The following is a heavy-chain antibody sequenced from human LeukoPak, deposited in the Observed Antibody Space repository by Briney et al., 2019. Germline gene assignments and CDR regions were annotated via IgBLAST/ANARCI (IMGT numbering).Heavy chain of an antibody. CDR1: GFTFSSYW. Sequence: GGSLRLSCVASGFTFSSYWMSWFRQAPRKGLEWVANIKEDGSEKYYADYVKGRFTISRDNAKNSLSLQMSSLRDEDTAVFYCARSRTAYYNVYADFWGQGTLVTVSS. CDR3: ARSRTAYYNVYADF. V-gene: IGHV3-7*01. D-gene: IGHD1-26*01. J-gene: IGHJ4*02. CDR2: IKEDGSEK.